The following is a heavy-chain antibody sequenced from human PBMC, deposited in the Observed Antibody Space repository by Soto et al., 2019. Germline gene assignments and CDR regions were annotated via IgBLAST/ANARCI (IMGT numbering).Heavy chain of an antibody. CDR1: GYSFTSYS. J-gene: IGHJ4*02. Sequence: ASVKVSCKVSGYSFTSYSIHWVRQAPGQRLEWMGIISGDSDHTTYSQSFQGRVTISKDTSVTTAYMEMTSLRYEDTAVYFCARGDGQGSWLIDYWGQGTLVTVSS. D-gene: IGHD2-15*01. CDR3: ARGDGQGSWLIDY. V-gene: IGHV1-3*01. CDR2: ISGDSDHT.